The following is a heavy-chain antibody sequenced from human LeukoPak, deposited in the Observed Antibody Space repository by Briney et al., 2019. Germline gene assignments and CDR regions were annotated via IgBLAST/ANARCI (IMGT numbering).Heavy chain of an antibody. D-gene: IGHD3-22*01. Sequence: SETLSLTCTVSGGSISSYYWSWIRQPAGKGLEWIGRIYTSGSTNYNPSLKSRVTMSVDTSKNQFSLKLSPVTAADTAVYYCARVRLLHSGYDLDAFDIWGQGTMVTVSS. J-gene: IGHJ3*02. CDR2: IYTSGST. CDR3: ARVRLLHSGYDLDAFDI. V-gene: IGHV4-4*07. CDR1: GGSISSYY.